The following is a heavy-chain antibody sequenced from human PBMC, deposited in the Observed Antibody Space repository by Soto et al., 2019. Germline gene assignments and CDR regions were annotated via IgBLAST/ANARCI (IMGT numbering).Heavy chain of an antibody. CDR1: GFTFSSYA. D-gene: IGHD3-3*01. CDR2: ISSNGGST. Sequence: GGSLRLSCSASGFTFSSYAMHWVRQAPGKGLEYVSAISSNGGSTYYADSVKGRFTISRDNSKNTLYLQMSSLRAEDTAVHYCVKDLHDFWSGYCDYWGQGTLVTVSS. V-gene: IGHV3-64D*08. J-gene: IGHJ4*02. CDR3: VKDLHDFWSGYCDY.